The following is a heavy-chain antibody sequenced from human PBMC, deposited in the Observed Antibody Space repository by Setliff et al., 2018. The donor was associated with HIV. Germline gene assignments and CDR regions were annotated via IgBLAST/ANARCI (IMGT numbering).Heavy chain of an antibody. CDR3: ARGVKGIAATGKYYFDY. J-gene: IGHJ4*03. CDR2: INPNSGGT. V-gene: IGHV1-2*06. D-gene: IGHD6-13*01. Sequence: ASVKVSCKASGYTFTDYYMHWVRQAPGQGLEWMGRINPNSGGTNYVQKFQGRVTMTRDTSINTAYMELSRLRSDDTAVYYCARGVKGIAATGKYYFDYWGQGTKVTVSS. CDR1: GYTFTDYY.